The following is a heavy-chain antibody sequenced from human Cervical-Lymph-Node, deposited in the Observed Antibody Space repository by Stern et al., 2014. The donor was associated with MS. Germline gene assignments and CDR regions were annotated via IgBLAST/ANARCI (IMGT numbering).Heavy chain of an antibody. CDR2: IYPGDSDT. CDR3: ARGEGSAWYN. J-gene: IGHJ4*02. Sequence: EVQLEESGAEVKKPGESLKISCEASGYRFNTYWIGWVRQIPGKGLEWMGIIYPGDSDTRFSPTYQGQVSIRADKSMSTAYLQWKSLKASDTAIYYCARGEGSAWYNWGQGTLVTVSS. D-gene: IGHD6-13*01. V-gene: IGHV5-51*03. CDR1: GYRFNTYW.